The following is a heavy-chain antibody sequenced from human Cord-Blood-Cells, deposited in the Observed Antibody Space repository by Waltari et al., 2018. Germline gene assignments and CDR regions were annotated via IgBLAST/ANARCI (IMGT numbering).Heavy chain of an antibody. CDR2: ISSSGSTI. J-gene: IGHJ3*02. Sequence: EVQLVESGGGLVQPGGSLRLSCAASGFTFSSYEMNWVRQAPGKGLGWVSYISSSGSTIYDADSVKGRVTISRDNAKNSRYLQMNSLRAEDTAVYYCARGTGPTYDAFDIWGQGTMVTVSS. CDR3: ARGTGPTYDAFDI. CDR1: GFTFSSYE. V-gene: IGHV3-48*03. D-gene: IGHD3-9*01.